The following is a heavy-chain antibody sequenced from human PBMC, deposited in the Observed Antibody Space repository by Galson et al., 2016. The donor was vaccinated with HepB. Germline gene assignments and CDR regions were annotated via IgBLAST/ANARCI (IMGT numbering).Heavy chain of an antibody. Sequence: ETLSLTCTVSGGSIKAYYWAWIRQPPGKVLELIGYIYYRGSTNYNPSLSSRVTISVDTSKNQFSLKLGSVTAADTAVYYCARDRTDCAGGICYSYLDYWGQGTRVTVSS. CDR1: GGSIKAYY. D-gene: IGHD2-8*02. V-gene: IGHV4-59*01. J-gene: IGHJ4*02. CDR2: IYYRGST. CDR3: ARDRTDCAGGICYSYLDY.